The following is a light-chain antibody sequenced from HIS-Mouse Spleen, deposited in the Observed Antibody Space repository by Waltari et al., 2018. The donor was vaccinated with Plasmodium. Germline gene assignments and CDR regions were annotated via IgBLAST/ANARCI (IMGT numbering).Light chain of an antibody. J-gene: IGLJ2*01. Sequence: SYVLTQPPSVSVAPGQTARITCGGNNIGRKSENRYQQKPGQAPVLVVYDDSDRPSGIPERFSGSNSGNTATLTISRVEAGDEADYYCQVWDSSSDHVVFGGGTKLTVL. V-gene: IGLV3-21*02. CDR1: NIGRKS. CDR3: QVWDSSSDHVV. CDR2: DDS.